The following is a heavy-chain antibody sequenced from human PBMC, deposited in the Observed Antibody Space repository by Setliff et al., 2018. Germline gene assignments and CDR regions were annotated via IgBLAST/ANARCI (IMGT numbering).Heavy chain of an antibody. CDR2: VYCGDSDT. V-gene: IGHV5-51*01. D-gene: IGHD5-18*01. CDR1: GYRFTTYW. Sequence: GASLKISWKGSGYRFTTYWIGWVRQMPGKGLEWMGVVYCGDSDTRYSPSFQGQVTMSADKSIRSAYLQWSSLKASDTAMYYCARLGYSDAFDIWGQGTMVTVSS. CDR3: ARLGYSDAFDI. J-gene: IGHJ3*02.